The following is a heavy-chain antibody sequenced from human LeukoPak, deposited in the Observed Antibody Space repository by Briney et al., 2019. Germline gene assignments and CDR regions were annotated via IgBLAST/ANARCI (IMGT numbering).Heavy chain of an antibody. D-gene: IGHD5-24*01. CDR1: GFTFSSYA. V-gene: IGHV3-48*02. Sequence: GGSLRLSCAASGFTFSSYAMSWVRQAPGKGLEWVSYISSSSSTIYYADSVKGRFTISRDNAKNSLYLQMNSLRDEDTAVYYCARQNTQQFAPTDYWGQGTLVTVSS. J-gene: IGHJ4*02. CDR3: ARQNTQQFAPTDY. CDR2: ISSSSSTI.